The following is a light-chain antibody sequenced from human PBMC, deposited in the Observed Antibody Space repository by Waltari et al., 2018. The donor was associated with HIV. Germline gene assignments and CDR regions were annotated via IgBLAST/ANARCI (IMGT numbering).Light chain of an antibody. CDR1: KLGDKY. CDR3: QAWDSNTALYV. J-gene: IGLJ1*01. V-gene: IGLV3-1*01. Sequence: SYELTQPPSVSVSPGQTASITCSGDKLGDKYACWYQQKPGQSPVLVIYQDSKRPSGIPERFSGSNSGNTATLTISGTQAMDEADYYCQAWDSNTALYVFGTGTKVTVL. CDR2: QDS.